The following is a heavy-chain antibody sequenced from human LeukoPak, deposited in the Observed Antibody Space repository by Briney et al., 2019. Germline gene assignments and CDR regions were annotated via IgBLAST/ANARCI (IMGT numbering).Heavy chain of an antibody. Sequence: GGSLRLSCAASGFTFSSYSMNWVRQAPGKGLEWVSYISSSSSTIYYADSVKGRFTISRDNAKNSLYLQMNSLRAEDTAVYYCATGTAMGDFDYWGQGTLVTVSS. J-gene: IGHJ4*02. D-gene: IGHD5-18*01. CDR3: ATGTAMGDFDY. CDR2: ISSSSSTI. V-gene: IGHV3-48*01. CDR1: GFTFSSYS.